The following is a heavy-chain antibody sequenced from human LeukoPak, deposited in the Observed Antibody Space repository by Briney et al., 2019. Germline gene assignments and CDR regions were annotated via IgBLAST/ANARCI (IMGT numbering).Heavy chain of an antibody. CDR2: IYTSGST. D-gene: IGHD2-15*01. CDR1: GGSISSYY. CDR3: ARAPPCSGGSCYLGWLDP. J-gene: IGHJ5*02. Sequence: SETLSLTCTVSGGSISSYYWSWIRQPAGKGLGWIGRIYTSGSTNYNPSLKSRVTMSVDTSKNQFSLKLSSVTAADTAVYHCARAPPCSGGSCYLGWLDPWGQGTLVTVSS. V-gene: IGHV4-4*07.